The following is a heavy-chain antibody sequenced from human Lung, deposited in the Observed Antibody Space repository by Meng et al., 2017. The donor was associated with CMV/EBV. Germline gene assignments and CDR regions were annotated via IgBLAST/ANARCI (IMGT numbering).Heavy chain of an antibody. Sequence: GTNYAQKFQGRVTMTRDTSISTAYMELSRLRSDDTAVYYCARALRIAVAGSDYWGQGILVASSS. CDR3: ARALRIAVAGSDY. CDR2: GT. V-gene: IGHV1-2*02. D-gene: IGHD6-19*01. J-gene: IGHJ4*02.